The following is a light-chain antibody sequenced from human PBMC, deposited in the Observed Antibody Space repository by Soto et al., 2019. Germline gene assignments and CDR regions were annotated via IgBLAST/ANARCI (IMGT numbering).Light chain of an antibody. CDR2: GVS. CDR1: TSDVGGYDY. V-gene: IGLV2-14*03. J-gene: IGLJ2*01. CDR3: SSYRSDNPHV. Sequence: QSVLTQPASVSGSPGQSITISCTGTTSDVGGYDYVSWYQQHPDKAPKLILYGVSRRPSGVSNRFSGFKSGNTASLTISGLQTEDEADYYCSSYRSDNPHVFGAGTKLTVL.